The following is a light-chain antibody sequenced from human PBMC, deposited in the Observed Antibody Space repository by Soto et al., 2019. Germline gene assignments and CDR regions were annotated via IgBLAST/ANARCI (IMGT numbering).Light chain of an antibody. V-gene: IGLV4-69*01. CDR2: VNSDGRH. CDR1: SGHSNFA. Sequence: QSVLTQSPSASASLGASVNLTCTLSSGHSNFAIAWHQQQPDKGPRYLMKVNSDGRHTKGDGIPDRFSGSSSGAERYLTISSLRSEDEADYYCQTWGTGSQVFGTGTKLTVL. J-gene: IGLJ1*01. CDR3: QTWGTGSQV.